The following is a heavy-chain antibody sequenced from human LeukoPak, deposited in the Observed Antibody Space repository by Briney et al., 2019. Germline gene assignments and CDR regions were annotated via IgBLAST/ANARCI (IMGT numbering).Heavy chain of an antibody. J-gene: IGHJ3*02. CDR2: IYYSGST. Sequence: SETLSLTCTVPGGSISSYYWSWIRQPPGKGLEWIGFIYYSGSTNYNPSLKSRVTISVDTSKNQFSLKLSSVTAADTAVYYCARLESGADAFDIWGQGTMVTVSS. D-gene: IGHD2-15*01. CDR3: ARLESGADAFDI. CDR1: GGSISSYY. V-gene: IGHV4-59*08.